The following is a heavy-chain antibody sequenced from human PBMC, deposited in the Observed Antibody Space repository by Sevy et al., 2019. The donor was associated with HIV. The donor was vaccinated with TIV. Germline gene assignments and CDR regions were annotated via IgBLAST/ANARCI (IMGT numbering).Heavy chain of an antibody. V-gene: IGHV1-24*01. Sequence: ASVKVSCKVSGYTLIEFSMHWVRQAPGKGLEWMGGFDPEDGETIYAQRFQGRVTMTEDTSTDTAYMELSSLGSEDTAVYYCATNSRYFSGSTFYSAEGLFDPWGQGTLVTVSS. J-gene: IGHJ5*02. CDR2: FDPEDGET. D-gene: IGHD2-15*01. CDR1: GYTLIEFS. CDR3: ATNSRYFSGSTFYSAEGLFDP.